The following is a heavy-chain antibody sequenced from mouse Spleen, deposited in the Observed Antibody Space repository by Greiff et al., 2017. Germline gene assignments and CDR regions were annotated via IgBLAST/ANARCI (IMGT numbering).Heavy chain of an antibody. CDR1: GYTFTDYY. CDR2: IYPGSGNT. D-gene: IGHD1-1*01. Sequence: QVQLQQSGAELVRPGASVKLSCKASGYTFTDYYINWVKQRPGQGLEWIARIYPGSGNTYYNEKFKGKATLTAEKSSSTAYMQLSSLTSEDSAVYFCARGDYDGSYYAMDYWGQGTSVTVSS. CDR3: ARGDYDGSYYAMDY. V-gene: IGHV1-76*01. J-gene: IGHJ4*01.